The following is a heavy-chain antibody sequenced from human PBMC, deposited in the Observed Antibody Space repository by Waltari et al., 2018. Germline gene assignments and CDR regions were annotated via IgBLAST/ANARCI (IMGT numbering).Heavy chain of an antibody. V-gene: IGHV4-39*07. CDR2: IYYSGRT. J-gene: IGHJ4*02. CDR3: ALTLTLSKQLHDDY. Sequence: QLQLQESGPGLVKPSETLSLTCTVSGGSISSSSYYWGWIRQPPGKGLEWIGSIYYSGRTHYNPSIKSRVTISVDTSKNQFSLKLSSVTAADTAVYYCALTLTLSKQLHDDYWGQGTLVTVSS. CDR1: GGSISSSSYY. D-gene: IGHD3-16*02.